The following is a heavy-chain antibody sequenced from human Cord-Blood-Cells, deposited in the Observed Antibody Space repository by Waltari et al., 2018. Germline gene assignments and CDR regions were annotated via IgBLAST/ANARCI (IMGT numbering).Heavy chain of an antibody. CDR2: INHSGRT. Sequence: QVQLQQWGAGLLKPSETLSLTCAVYGGSFRGYYWSWIRQPPGTGLEWIGEINHSGRTNDNPSREGRVTRSVDTSKNQLSVRLSSVTAADTAVYYCARGPAVRFLGRRRGWFDPWGQGTLVTVSS. D-gene: IGHD3-3*01. J-gene: IGHJ5*02. V-gene: IGHV4-34*01. CDR3: ARGPAVRFLGRRRGWFDP. CDR1: GGSFRGYY.